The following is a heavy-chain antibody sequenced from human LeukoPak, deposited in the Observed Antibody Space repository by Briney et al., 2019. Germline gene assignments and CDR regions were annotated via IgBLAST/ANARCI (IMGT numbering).Heavy chain of an antibody. D-gene: IGHD6-19*01. CDR2: IYTSGST. CDR1: GGSISSYY. J-gene: IGHJ5*02. Sequence: PSETLSLTCTVSGGSISSYYWSWLRQPAGKGLEWIGRIYTSGSTNYHPSLKSRVTMSVDTSKNQFSLKLSSVTAADTAVYYCARASGWYLGNWFDPWGQGTLVTVSS. V-gene: IGHV4-4*07. CDR3: ARASGWYLGNWFDP.